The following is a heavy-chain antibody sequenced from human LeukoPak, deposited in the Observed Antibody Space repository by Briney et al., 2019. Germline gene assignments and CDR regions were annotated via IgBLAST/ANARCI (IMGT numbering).Heavy chain of an antibody. D-gene: IGHD5-18*01. CDR2: ISHEGSNK. CDR3: ARERPENTWVQPLGY. Sequence: GGSLRLSCAASGFTFSRFSFHWVRQAPGKGLEWVAVISHEGSNKYYADSVKGRFTTSRDNSKKTVYLQMNSRRPEDTAVYYVARERPENTWVQPLGYWGQGTRVTVSS. J-gene: IGHJ4*02. V-gene: IGHV3-30-3*01. CDR1: GFTFSRFS.